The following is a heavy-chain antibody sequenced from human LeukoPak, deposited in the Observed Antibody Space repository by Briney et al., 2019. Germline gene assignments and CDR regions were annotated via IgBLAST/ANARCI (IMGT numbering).Heavy chain of an antibody. D-gene: IGHD3-9*01. V-gene: IGHV4-61*02. Sequence: SQTLSLTCTVSGGSISSGSYYWSWIRQPAGKGLEWIGRIYTCGSTNYNPSLKSRVTISVDTSKNQFSLKLSSVTAADTAVYYCARSPYFDWILYNWFDPWGQGTLVTVSS. CDR2: IYTCGST. CDR1: GGSISSGSYY. CDR3: ARSPYFDWILYNWFDP. J-gene: IGHJ5*02.